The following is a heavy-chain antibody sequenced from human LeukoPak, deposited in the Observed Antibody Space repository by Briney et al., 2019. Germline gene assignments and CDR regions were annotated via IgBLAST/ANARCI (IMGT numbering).Heavy chain of an antibody. CDR3: AGGTMTTVPPAQARGYYYYMDV. D-gene: IGHD4-17*01. CDR1: GGTFSSYA. J-gene: IGHJ6*03. CDR2: IIPIFGTA. Sequence: SVKVSCKASGGTFSSYAISWVRQAPGQGLEWMGGIIPIFGTANYAQKFQGRVTITADESTSTAYMELSSLKDTAVYYCAGGTMTTVPPAQARGYYYYMDVWGKGTTVTVSS. V-gene: IGHV1-69*13.